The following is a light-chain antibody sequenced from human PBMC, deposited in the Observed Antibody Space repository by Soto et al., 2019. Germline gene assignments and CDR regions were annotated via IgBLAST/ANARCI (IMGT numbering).Light chain of an antibody. J-gene: IGLJ2*01. CDR2: EVS. CDR3: SSYAGSNRVV. CDR1: SSDVGGYNY. Sequence: QPVLTQPPSASGSPGQSVTISCTGTSSDVGGYNYVSWYQQHPGKAPKLMIYEVSKRPSGVPDRFSGSKSGNTASLTVSGLQAEDEADYYCSSYAGSNRVVFDGGTKVTVL. V-gene: IGLV2-8*01.